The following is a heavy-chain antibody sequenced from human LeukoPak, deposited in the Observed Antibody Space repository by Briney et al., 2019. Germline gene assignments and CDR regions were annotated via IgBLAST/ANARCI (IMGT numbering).Heavy chain of an antibody. V-gene: IGHV4-59*08. CDR1: GASVSSGYY. CDR2: IYHTGST. J-gene: IGHJ3*01. D-gene: IGHD3-16*01. CDR3: ARRWVYDKRAFDA. Sequence: SETLSLTCTVSGASVSSGYYWSLTRQPPGKGLEWIAYIYHTGSTDSNPSLKSRVTISLDTSKNQFSLKLSSVTAADTAVYYCARRWVYDKRAFDAWGQGTMVTVSS.